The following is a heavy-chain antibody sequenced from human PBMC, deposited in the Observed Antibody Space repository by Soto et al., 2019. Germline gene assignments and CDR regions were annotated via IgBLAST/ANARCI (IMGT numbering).Heavy chain of an antibody. V-gene: IGHV3-23*01. J-gene: IGHJ4*02. CDR3: AKDLEQWLFRYYFDY. CDR2: ISGSGGST. CDR1: GFTFSSYA. Sequence: VGSLRLSCAASGFTFSSYAMSWVRQAPGKGLEWVSAISGSGGSTYYADSVKGRFTISRDNSKNTLYLQMNSLRAEDTAVYYCAKDLEQWLFRYYFDYWGQGTLVTVSS. D-gene: IGHD6-19*01.